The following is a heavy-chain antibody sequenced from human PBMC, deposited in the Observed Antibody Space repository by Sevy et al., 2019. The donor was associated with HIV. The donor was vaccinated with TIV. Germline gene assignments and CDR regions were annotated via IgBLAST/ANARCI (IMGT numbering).Heavy chain of an antibody. J-gene: IGHJ4*02. CDR1: GGSISSYY. D-gene: IGHD5-12*01. CDR2: IYYSGST. CDR3: ARRVDGYTYYFDY. Sequence: SETLSLTCTVSGGSISSYYWSWIRQPPGKGLEWIGYIYYSGSTNYNPSLKSRVTISVDTSKNQFSLKLSSVTAADTAVYYCARRVDGYTYYFDYWGQGTLVTVSS. V-gene: IGHV4-59*13.